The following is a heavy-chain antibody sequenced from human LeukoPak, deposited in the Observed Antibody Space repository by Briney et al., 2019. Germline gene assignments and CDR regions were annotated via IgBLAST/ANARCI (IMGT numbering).Heavy chain of an antibody. CDR1: GFTFSTYA. CDR2: ISGSGGST. Sequence: PGGSLRPSCAASGFTFSTYAMSWVRQAPGKGLEWVSAISGSGGSTYYADSVKGRFTISRDNSKNTPYLQMNSLRAEDTSIYFCAKALEQETVIALDSWGQGTLVTVSS. V-gene: IGHV3-23*01. J-gene: IGHJ4*02. D-gene: IGHD6-13*01. CDR3: AKALEQETVIALDS.